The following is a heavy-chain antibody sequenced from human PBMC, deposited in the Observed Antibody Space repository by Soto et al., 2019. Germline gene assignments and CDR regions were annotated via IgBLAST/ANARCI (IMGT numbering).Heavy chain of an antibody. CDR2: IYYSGST. J-gene: IGHJ5*02. V-gene: IGHV4-31*03. Sequence: QVQLQESGPGLVKPSQTLSLTCTVSGGSISSGGYYWSWIRQHPGKGLEWIGYIYYSGSTYYNPSLKSRVTISVDTSKNQFSLKLSSVTAADTAVYYCARGWVLTGPKKGGGFDPWGQGTLVTVSS. D-gene: IGHD3-9*01. CDR1: GGSISSGGYY. CDR3: ARGWVLTGPKKGGGFDP.